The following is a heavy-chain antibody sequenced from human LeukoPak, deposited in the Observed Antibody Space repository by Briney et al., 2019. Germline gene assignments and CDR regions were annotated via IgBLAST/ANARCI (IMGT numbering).Heavy chain of an antibody. CDR1: GFTFGSNY. V-gene: IGHV3-33*08. D-gene: IGHD6-19*01. J-gene: IGHJ6*02. CDR2: IWYDGSNK. CDR3: ARALYSSGWYDPYYYYGMDV. Sequence: GESLRLSCAASGFTFGSNYMHWVRQAPGKGLEWVAVIWYDGSNKYYADSVKGRFTISRDNSKNTLYLQMNSLRAEDTAVYYCARALYSSGWYDPYYYYGMDVWGQGTTVTVSS.